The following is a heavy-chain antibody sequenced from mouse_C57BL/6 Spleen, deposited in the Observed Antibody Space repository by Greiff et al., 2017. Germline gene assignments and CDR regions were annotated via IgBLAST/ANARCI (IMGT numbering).Heavy chain of an antibody. J-gene: IGHJ3*01. D-gene: IGHD1-1*01. CDR3: ARLDYVSRAWFAY. Sequence: QVQLQQPGAELVRPGSSVKLSCKASGYTFTSYWMHWVKQRPIQGLEWIGNIDPSDSETHYNQTFKDKATLTVDKSSSTAYMQLSSLTSEDSAVYCCARLDYVSRAWFAYWGQGTLVTVSA. CDR1: GYTFTSYW. CDR2: IDPSDSET. V-gene: IGHV1-52*01.